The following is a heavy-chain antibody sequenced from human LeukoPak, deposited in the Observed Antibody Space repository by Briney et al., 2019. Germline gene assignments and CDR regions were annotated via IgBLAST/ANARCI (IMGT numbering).Heavy chain of an antibody. V-gene: IGHV3-23*01. CDR2: IGGSGSTT. Sequence: GGSLRLSCAASGFTFSSYAMSWVRQAPGKGLEWVSAIGGSGSTTYYADSVKGQFTISRDNSKNTLYLQMNSLRAEDTAVYYCAKDTASSWWYFDLWGRGTLVTVSS. D-gene: IGHD5-18*01. CDR1: GFTFSSYA. CDR3: AKDTASSWWYFDL. J-gene: IGHJ2*01.